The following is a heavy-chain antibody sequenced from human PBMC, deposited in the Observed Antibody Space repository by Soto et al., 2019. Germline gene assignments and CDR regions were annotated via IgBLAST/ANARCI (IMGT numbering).Heavy chain of an antibody. CDR2: INHSGST. V-gene: IGHV4-34*01. CDR1: GGSFSGYY. CDR3: ARAPQPSPLFGVVIIWSDAFDI. D-gene: IGHD3-3*01. Sequence: PSETLSLTCAVYGGSFSGYYWSWIRQPPGKGLEWIGEINHSGSTNYNPSLKSRVTISVDTSKNQFSLKLSSVTAADTAVYYCARAPQPSPLFGVVIIWSDAFDIWGQGTMVTVSS. J-gene: IGHJ3*02.